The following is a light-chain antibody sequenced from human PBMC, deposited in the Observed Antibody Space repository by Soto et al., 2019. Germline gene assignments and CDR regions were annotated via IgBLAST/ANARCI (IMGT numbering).Light chain of an antibody. CDR2: AAS. Sequence: DIQLTRSPSFLSASVGDRVTITCRASQGISSFLVWYQQKPGRAPKVLIYAASTLQSGVPSRFSGSGSGTEFTLTISSLQPEDFATYYCQQLNSYPLTFGGGTKVDIK. CDR1: QGISSF. J-gene: IGKJ4*01. CDR3: QQLNSYPLT. V-gene: IGKV1-9*01.